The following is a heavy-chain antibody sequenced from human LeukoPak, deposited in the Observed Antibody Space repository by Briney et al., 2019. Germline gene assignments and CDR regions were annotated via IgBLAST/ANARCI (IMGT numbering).Heavy chain of an antibody. J-gene: IGHJ4*02. CDR2: IWYDGSNE. CDR1: GLMFSSHG. D-gene: IGHD3-22*01. CDR3: ARARNNYDSSGYSALDY. Sequence: GRSLRLSCAASSGLMFSSHGMHVVRQAPGKGLEWVAVIWYDGSNEYYADSVKGRFTISRDNSKNTLYLQMNSLRAEDTAVYYCARARNNYDSSGYSALDYWGQGTLVTVSS. V-gene: IGHV3-33*01.